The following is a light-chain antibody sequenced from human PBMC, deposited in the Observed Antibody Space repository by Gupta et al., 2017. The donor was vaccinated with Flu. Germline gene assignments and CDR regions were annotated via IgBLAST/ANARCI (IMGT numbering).Light chain of an antibody. CDR3: QQYGSSRT. CDR2: GAS. Sequence: ILLTQSPGTLSLSPGERATLSCRASQSVSSSSLAWYQQKPGQAPRLLIYGASSRATGIPDRFSGSGSGTDFTLTISRLEPEDFAVYYCQQYGSSRTFGQGTKVEIK. J-gene: IGKJ1*01. CDR1: QSVSSSS. V-gene: IGKV3-20*01.